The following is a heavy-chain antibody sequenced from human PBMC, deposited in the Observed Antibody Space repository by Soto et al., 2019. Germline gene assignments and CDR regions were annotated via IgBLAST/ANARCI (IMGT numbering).Heavy chain of an antibody. CDR2: INPSTGTT. CDR3: AREWANNTLIGGGTCRYYHGMDV. CDR1: GYSFTTYY. V-gene: IGHV1-46*01. Sequence: ASVKVSCKASGYSFTTYYIQWVRHAPGHGPEWLGIINPSTGTTSYAQKFQGRVTMTRDTSTSTVYMELGSLRSEDSAVYYCAREWANNTLIGGGTCRYYHGMDVCGQGTTVTVSS. D-gene: IGHD3-16*01. J-gene: IGHJ6*02.